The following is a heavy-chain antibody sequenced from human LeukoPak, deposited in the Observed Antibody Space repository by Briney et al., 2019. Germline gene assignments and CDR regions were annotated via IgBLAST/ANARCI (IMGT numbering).Heavy chain of an antibody. CDR2: IKEDGSEK. CDR3: ARGTLNIPGEQGAFDY. J-gene: IGHJ4*02. CDR1: GFTFSNYA. V-gene: IGHV3-7*01. D-gene: IGHD1-14*01. Sequence: PGGSLRLSCAASGFTFSNYAMSWVRQAPGKGLECVANIKEDGSEKYYVDSVKGRFTIYRDNAKKSVNLQMNSLRAEDTAVYYCARGTLNIPGEQGAFDYWGQGTLVTVSS.